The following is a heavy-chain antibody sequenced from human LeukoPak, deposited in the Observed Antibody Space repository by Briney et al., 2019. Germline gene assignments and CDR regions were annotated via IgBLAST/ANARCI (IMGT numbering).Heavy chain of an antibody. CDR1: GYTFTGYY. Sequence: VASVKVSCKASGYTFTGYYMHWVRQAPGQGLEWMGWINPNSGGTNYAQKFQGRVTMTRDTSISTAYMELSRLRSDDTAVYYCARDLYGGGWFDPWGQGTLVTVSS. CDR2: INPNSGGT. V-gene: IGHV1-2*02. CDR3: ARDLYGGGWFDP. J-gene: IGHJ5*02. D-gene: IGHD3-16*01.